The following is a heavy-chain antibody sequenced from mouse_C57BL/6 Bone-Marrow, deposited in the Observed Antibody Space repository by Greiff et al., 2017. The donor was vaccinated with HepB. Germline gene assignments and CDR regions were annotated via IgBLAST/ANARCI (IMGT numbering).Heavy chain of an antibody. Sequence: DVKLQESGPGLVKPSQSLSLTCSVTGYSITSGYYWNWIRQFPGNKLEWMGYISYDGSNNYNPSLKNRISITRDTSKNQFFLKLNSVTTEDTATYYCAREATTVVPYYYAMDYWGQGTSVTVSS. CDR2: ISYDGSN. CDR1: GYSITSGYY. V-gene: IGHV3-6*01. CDR3: AREATTVVPYYYAMDY. J-gene: IGHJ4*01. D-gene: IGHD1-1*01.